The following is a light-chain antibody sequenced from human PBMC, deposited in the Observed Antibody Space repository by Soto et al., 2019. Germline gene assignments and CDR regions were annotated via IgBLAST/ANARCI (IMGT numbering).Light chain of an antibody. Sequence: DIQVPQSPSSVSASVGDRVTITCRASQDIAGYLACYQHKPGRTPELLIHGASRLQSGVPARFSGSGSGTDFTLSINSLQPEDFATYYCQQAYSFPITFGQGTRLEIK. CDR3: QQAYSFPIT. CDR2: GAS. V-gene: IGKV1D-12*01. CDR1: QDIAGY. J-gene: IGKJ5*01.